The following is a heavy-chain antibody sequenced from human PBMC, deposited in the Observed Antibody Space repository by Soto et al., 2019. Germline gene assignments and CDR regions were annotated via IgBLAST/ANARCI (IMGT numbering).Heavy chain of an antibody. J-gene: IGHJ4*02. V-gene: IGHV3-43*01. CDR2: SSWDGTIK. CDR1: GFTFDDFT. Sequence: EVHLVESGGAGVQPGGSLRLSCAASGFTFDDFTLHWVRQVPGKALEWGSLSSWDGTIKHYADSVAGRFTISRDNSENSLSLQMNNLRTEDSALYFGKAEYTDSSAPVDQPSYLDYWGQGTLVTVSS. CDR3: KAEYTDSSAPVDQPSYLDY. D-gene: IGHD6-6*01.